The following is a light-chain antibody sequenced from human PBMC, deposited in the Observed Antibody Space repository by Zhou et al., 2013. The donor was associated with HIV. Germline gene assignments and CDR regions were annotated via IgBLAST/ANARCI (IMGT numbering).Light chain of an antibody. CDR3: QQRSNWSCS. J-gene: IGKJ2*04. Sequence: IVMTQSPATLSVSPGERATLSCRASQSVSSNLAWYQQKPGQAPRLLIYGASTRATGIPARFSGSGSGTEFTLTISSLQSEDFAVYYCQQRSNWSCSFGQGTKLEIK. V-gene: IGKV3-15*01. CDR1: QSVSSN. CDR2: GAS.